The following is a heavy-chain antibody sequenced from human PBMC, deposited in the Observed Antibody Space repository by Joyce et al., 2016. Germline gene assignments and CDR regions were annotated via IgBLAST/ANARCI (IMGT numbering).Heavy chain of an antibody. J-gene: IGHJ4*02. CDR3: ATVRDYYGSGSQPLDY. CDR1: GFTFSNYW. D-gene: IGHD3-10*01. V-gene: IGHV3-7*01. Sequence: EVQLVESGGGLVQPGGSLRLSCAASGFTFSNYWMSWVRQAPGKGLEWVANIKQDGSEKYYEDSVKGRFTISRDNTKNSLSLQMNSLRAEDTAVYYCATVRDYYGSGSQPLDYWGQGTLVTVSS. CDR2: IKQDGSEK.